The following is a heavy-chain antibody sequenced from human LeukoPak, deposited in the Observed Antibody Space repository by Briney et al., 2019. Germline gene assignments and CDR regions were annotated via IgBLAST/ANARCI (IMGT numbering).Heavy chain of an antibody. V-gene: IGHV4-34*01. Sequence: PSETLSLTCAVYGGSFSGYYWSWIRQPPGKGLEWIGEINHSGSTNYNPSLKSRVTISVDTSKNQFSLKLSSVTAADTAVYYCARVGFQPTGDYNWLDPWGQGTLVTVSS. D-gene: IGHD3-10*01. J-gene: IGHJ5*02. CDR1: GGSFSGYY. CDR3: ARVGFQPTGDYNWLDP. CDR2: INHSGST.